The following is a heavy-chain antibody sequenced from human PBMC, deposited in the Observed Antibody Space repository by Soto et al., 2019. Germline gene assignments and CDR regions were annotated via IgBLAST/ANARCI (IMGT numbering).Heavy chain of an antibody. CDR1: GFTFSSYA. V-gene: IGHV3-23*01. CDR2: ISGSGGST. Sequence: EVQLLESGGGLVQPGGPLRLFCAASGFTFSSYAMSWVRQAPGKGLEWVSEISGSGGSTYYADSVKGRFTISRDKSKNTLYLQMNSLRAEDTAVYYCAKGYCTTTNCYRSFDSWGQGTLVTVSS. D-gene: IGHD2-2*01. J-gene: IGHJ4*02. CDR3: AKGYCTTTNCYRSFDS.